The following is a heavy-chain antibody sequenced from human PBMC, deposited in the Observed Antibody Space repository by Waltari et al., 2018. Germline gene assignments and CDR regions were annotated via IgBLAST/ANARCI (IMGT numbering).Heavy chain of an antibody. D-gene: IGHD2-15*01. J-gene: IGHJ4*02. CDR2: VLSTGKT. CDR1: GDSVTSPNW. V-gene: IGHV4-4*02. CDR3: ARDRGRGLYLDA. Sequence: QLQLQESGPGLVKPSGTLSLSCAVSGDSVTSPNWWRWVRQSPQRGLEWIGQVLSTGKTNYSPSFASRVTMSRDASNNQFSLKGTSATAADTAVYYCARDRGRGLYLDAWGPGTLVTVSP.